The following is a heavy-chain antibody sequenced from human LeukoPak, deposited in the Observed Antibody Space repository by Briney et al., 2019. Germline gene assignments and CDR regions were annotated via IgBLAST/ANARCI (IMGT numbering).Heavy chain of an antibody. CDR3: ARDFSPPRGQQLVL. Sequence: ASVKVSCKASGYTFTSYYIHWVRQAPGQGLEWMGWINPNSGDTNYAQKFQGRVTMTRDTSISTAYMELSRLRSDDTAVYYCARDFSPPRGQQLVLWGQGTLVTVSS. D-gene: IGHD6-13*01. J-gene: IGHJ4*02. CDR2: INPNSGDT. V-gene: IGHV1-2*02. CDR1: GYTFTSYY.